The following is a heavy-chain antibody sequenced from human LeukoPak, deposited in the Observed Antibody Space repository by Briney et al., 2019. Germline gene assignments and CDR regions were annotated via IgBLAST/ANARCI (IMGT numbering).Heavy chain of an antibody. CDR3: ARGLFWGTYRPFDY. Sequence: GGSLRLSCAAAGFTFSSYAMNWVRQAPGKGLEWVSSIRGNVDSTYYADSVKGRFTISRDNSKNTLYLQMNSLRAEDSAVHYCARGLFWGTYRPFDYWGQGTLVT. J-gene: IGHJ4*02. CDR2: IRGNVDST. CDR1: GFTFSSYA. V-gene: IGHV3-23*01. D-gene: IGHD3-16*02.